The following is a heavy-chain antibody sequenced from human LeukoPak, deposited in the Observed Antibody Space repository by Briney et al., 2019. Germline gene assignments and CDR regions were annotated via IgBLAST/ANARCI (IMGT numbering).Heavy chain of an antibody. CDR3: ARGIVLSDYFDY. J-gene: IGHJ4*02. CDR2: IYYSGST. V-gene: IGHV4-39*01. D-gene: IGHD1-26*01. Sequence: SETLSLTCTVSGGSIGSSSYYWGWIRQPPGKGLEWIGSIYYSGSTYYNPSLKSRVTISVDTSKNQFSLKLSSVTAADTAVYYCARGIVLSDYFDYWGQGTLVTVSS. CDR1: GGSIGSSSYY.